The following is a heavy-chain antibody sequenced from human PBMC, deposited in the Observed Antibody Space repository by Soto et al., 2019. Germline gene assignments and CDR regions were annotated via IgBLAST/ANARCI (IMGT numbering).Heavy chain of an antibody. CDR3: ARERPGIPFDY. V-gene: IGHV3-48*02. CDR1: GFSFSNYH. D-gene: IGHD1-1*01. J-gene: IGHJ4*02. Sequence: EAQLVESGGGLAQPGGSLRLSCGASGFSFSNYHMNWVRQAPGKGLEWIAFLTNTGGTTKYADSVKGRFTISRDNAKSSLFLQMDSLRDEDTALYFCARERPGIPFDYWGQGTLVTVSS. CDR2: LTNTGGTT.